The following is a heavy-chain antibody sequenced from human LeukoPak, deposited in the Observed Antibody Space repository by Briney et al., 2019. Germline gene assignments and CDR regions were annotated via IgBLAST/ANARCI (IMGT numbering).Heavy chain of an antibody. CDR1: GFTFSTYG. CDR2: IRYDGSNK. CDR3: AKIGAAGSWNYFDY. D-gene: IGHD6-13*01. V-gene: IGHV3-30*02. J-gene: IGHJ4*02. Sequence: PGGSLRLSCAASGFTFSTYGMHWVRQAPGRGLEWVAFIRYDGSNKYYADSVKGRFTISRDNSEDTVYLQMNSLRPEDTAVYYCAKIGAAGSWNYFDYWGQGTLVTVSS.